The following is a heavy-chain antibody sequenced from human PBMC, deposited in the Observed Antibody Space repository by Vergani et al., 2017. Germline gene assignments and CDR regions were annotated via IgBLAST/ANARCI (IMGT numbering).Heavy chain of an antibody. CDR1: GFTFSSYG. V-gene: IGHV3-33*06. J-gene: IGHJ4*02. CDR2: IWYDGSNK. D-gene: IGHD3-22*01. CDR3: AKDSHYYDSGPLDY. Sequence: QVQLVESGGGVVQPGRSLRLSCAASGFTFSSYGMHWVRQAPGKGLEWVAVIWYDGSNKYYADSVKGRFTISRDNSKNTLYLQMNSLRAEDTAVYYCAKDSHYYDSGPLDYWGQGTLVTVSS.